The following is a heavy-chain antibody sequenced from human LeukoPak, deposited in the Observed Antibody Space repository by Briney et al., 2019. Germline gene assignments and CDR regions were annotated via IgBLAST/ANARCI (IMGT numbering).Heavy chain of an antibody. CDR3: ARAATGYYYYYMDV. V-gene: IGHV4-59*01. CDR1: GASINSYY. D-gene: IGHD5-24*01. J-gene: IGHJ6*03. CDR2: IYSSGST. Sequence: PSETLSLTCTVSGASINSYYWSWIRQPPGKGLEWIGYIYSSGSTNYNPSLKSRVTISVDTSKNQFSLKLTSMTAADTAVYHCARAATGYYYYYMDVWGKGTTVTVSS.